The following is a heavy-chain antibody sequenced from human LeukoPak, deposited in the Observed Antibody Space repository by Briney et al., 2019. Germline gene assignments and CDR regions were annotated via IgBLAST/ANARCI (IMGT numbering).Heavy chain of an antibody. CDR3: ASPRVGYDYGWFGP. V-gene: IGHV1-2*02. CDR1: GYTFTGYY. D-gene: IGHD5-12*01. CDR2: INPNSGGT. J-gene: IGHJ5*02. Sequence: GASVKVSCKASGYTFTGYYMHWVRQAPGQGLEWMGWINPNSGGTNYAQKFQGRVTMTRDTSISTAYMELSRLRPDDTAVYYCASPRVGYDYGWFGPWGQGTLVTVSS.